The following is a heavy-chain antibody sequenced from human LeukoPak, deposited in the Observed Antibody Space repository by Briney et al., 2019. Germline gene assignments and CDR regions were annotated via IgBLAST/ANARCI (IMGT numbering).Heavy chain of an antibody. Sequence: QPGGSLRLSCAASGFTFSTYSMGWVRQAPGKGLEWVSAIIASGSSTYYADSVKGRFTISRDNSKNTLFLQMNSLRADDTAVYFCARRVEFWPLDYWGQGTLVTVSS. CDR3: ARRVEFWPLDY. V-gene: IGHV3-23*01. J-gene: IGHJ4*02. CDR1: GFTFSTYS. CDR2: IIASGSST. D-gene: IGHD3-10*01.